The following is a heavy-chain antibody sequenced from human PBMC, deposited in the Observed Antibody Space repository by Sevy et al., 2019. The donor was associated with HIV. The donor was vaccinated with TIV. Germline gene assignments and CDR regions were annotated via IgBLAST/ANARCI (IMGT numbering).Heavy chain of an antibody. D-gene: IGHD2-2*01. Sequence: GESLKISCKGSGYTFSNYWIGWVRQMPGKGLEWMGVIYPGDSDTRYSPSFQGQVNISADKSSSTAYLQWSSLKTSDTAIYYCARYPIVVVPAAEYYFDYWGQGTLVTFSS. CDR2: IYPGDSDT. CDR1: GYTFSNYW. V-gene: IGHV5-51*01. J-gene: IGHJ4*02. CDR3: ARYPIVVVPAAEYYFDY.